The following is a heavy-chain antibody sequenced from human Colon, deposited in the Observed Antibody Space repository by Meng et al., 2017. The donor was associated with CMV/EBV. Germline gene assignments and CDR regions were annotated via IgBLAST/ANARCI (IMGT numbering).Heavy chain of an antibody. CDR3: ARGRLHGFAA. D-gene: IGHD3-10*01. Sequence: GESLKISCTVSGFPFSDYDMHWVRQVTGKGLEWLSSIANGHDTYYADSVKGRFTIFRENAKNSLYLQMNSLTVEDTAVYFCARGRLHGFAAWGQGTLVTVSS. CDR2: IANGHDT. V-gene: IGHV3-13*01. J-gene: IGHJ5*02. CDR1: GFPFSDYD.